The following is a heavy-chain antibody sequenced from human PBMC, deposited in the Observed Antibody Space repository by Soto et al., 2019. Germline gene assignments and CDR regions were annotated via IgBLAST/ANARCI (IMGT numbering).Heavy chain of an antibody. Sequence: SETLSLTCTVSGGSISSSSYYWGWIRQPPGKGLEWIGSIYYSGSTYYNPSLKSRVTISVDTSKNQFSLKLSSVTAPDTAVYYCARRDRRYYYYGMDVWGQGTTVTVSS. V-gene: IGHV4-39*01. J-gene: IGHJ6*02. CDR2: IYYSGST. CDR1: GGSISSSSYY. CDR3: ARRDRRYYYYGMDV.